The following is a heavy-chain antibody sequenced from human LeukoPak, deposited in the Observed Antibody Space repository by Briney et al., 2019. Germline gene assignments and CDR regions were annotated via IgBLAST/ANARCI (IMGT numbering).Heavy chain of an antibody. Sequence: SETLSLTYTVSGGSISSGIYYRGWIRQPPGKGLEWIGSMYYSGSTYYNPSLKSRVTISADTSKEQFSLKLSSVTAADTAVYYCVEHGNNEGGKSLDYWGQGTLVTVSS. CDR2: MYYSGST. CDR3: VEHGNNEGGKSLDY. J-gene: IGHJ4*02. V-gene: IGHV4-39*01. D-gene: IGHD1-26*01. CDR1: GGSISSGIYY.